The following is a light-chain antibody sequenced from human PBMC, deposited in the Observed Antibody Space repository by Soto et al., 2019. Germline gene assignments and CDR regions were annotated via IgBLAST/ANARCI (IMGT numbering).Light chain of an antibody. CDR2: DAS. CDR1: QSVSNY. CDR3: QQRSTWPPMYT. J-gene: IGKJ2*01. Sequence: EIVLTQSPATLSLSPGDRATLSCRASQSVSNYLVWYQQKPGQAPRLLIYDASNRATGIPARFSGSGSGTDFTLTISSLEPEDFAVYYCQQRSTWPPMYTFGQGTKLEIK. V-gene: IGKV3-11*01.